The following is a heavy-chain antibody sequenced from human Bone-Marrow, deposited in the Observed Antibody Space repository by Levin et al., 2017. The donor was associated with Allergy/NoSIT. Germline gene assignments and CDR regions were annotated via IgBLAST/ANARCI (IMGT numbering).Heavy chain of an antibody. D-gene: IGHD2-8*02. V-gene: IGHV1-2*02. J-gene: IGHJ4*02. CDR2: INSNSGGT. CDR1: GYPFIDYY. Sequence: PAASVKVSCKAFGYPFIDYYMHWVRQAPGQGLQGMGWINSNSGGTNVAQKFQDRVTLTRDTSTSTAYMVLARLTSDDSAVYYCATWRTSVWPPSYWGQGTLVTVSS. CDR3: ATWRTSVWPPSY.